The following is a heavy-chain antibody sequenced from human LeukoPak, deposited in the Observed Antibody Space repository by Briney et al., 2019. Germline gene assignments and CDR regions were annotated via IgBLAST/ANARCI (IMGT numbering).Heavy chain of an antibody. Sequence: WASVKVSCKASGYTFTSYAMNWVRQAPGQGLEWMGWINTNTGNPTYAQGFTGRFVFSLDTSVSTAYLQISSLKAEDTAVYYCARGYYDSSGWWYYYYYYYMDVWGKGTTVTVSS. D-gene: IGHD6-19*01. CDR2: INTNTGNP. CDR1: GYTFTSYA. J-gene: IGHJ6*03. CDR3: ARGYYDSSGWWYYYYYYYMDV. V-gene: IGHV7-4-1*02.